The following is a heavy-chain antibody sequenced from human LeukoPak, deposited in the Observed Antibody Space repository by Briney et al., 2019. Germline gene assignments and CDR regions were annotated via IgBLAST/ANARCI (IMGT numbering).Heavy chain of an antibody. Sequence: ASETLSLTCTVSGYSISSGYFWGWIRQPPGKGLEWIGTIYNSGSTYYNPSLKSRVTISVDTSKNQFSLKLSSVTAADTAVYYCARGYCSGGSCLNFDYWGQGTLVTVSS. CDR1: GYSISSGYF. J-gene: IGHJ4*02. CDR2: IYNSGST. V-gene: IGHV4-38-2*02. D-gene: IGHD2-15*01. CDR3: ARGYCSGGSCLNFDY.